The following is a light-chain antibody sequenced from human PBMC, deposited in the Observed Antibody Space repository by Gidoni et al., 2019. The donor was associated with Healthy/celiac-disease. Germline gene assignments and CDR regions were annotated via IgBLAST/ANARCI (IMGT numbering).Light chain of an antibody. V-gene: IGLV1-44*01. J-gene: IGLJ3*02. CDR2: SNN. CDR1: SSNIGSNT. Sequence: QSVLTQPPSASGTPGQRVTISCSGSSSNIGSNTVNWYQQLPGTAPKLLIYSNNQRPSGVPDRFSGSKSGTSASLAISGLQSEDEADYYCAAWDDSLNGSWVFGGGTKLTVX. CDR3: AAWDDSLNGSWV.